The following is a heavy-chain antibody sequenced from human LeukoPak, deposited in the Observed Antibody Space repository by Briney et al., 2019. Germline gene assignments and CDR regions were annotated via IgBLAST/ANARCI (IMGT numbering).Heavy chain of an antibody. CDR1: GYIFTDYY. J-gene: IGHJ4*02. CDR3: ARDRWEHPYYFDY. V-gene: IGHV1-46*01. D-gene: IGHD1-26*01. Sequence: WASVKVSCKTSGYIFTDYYIHWVRQAPGQGLEWMGILNSSGGSTTYAQKFQGRITMTRDASTSTVYMELRSLRSEDTAVYYCARDRWEHPYYFDYWGQGTLVTVSS. CDR2: LNSSGGST.